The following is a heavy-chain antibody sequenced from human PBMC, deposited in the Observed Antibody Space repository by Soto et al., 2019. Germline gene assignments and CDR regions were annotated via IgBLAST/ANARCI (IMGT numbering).Heavy chain of an antibody. Sequence: GGSLRLSCAASGFTVSSSAMIWVRQAPGKGLEWVATFSAGGSRYYADSVKGRFTISRNSSQNTLYLQMNGLRAEDTALYYCAKDRGSGGIVAGTPDYWGQGTLVTVSS. J-gene: IGHJ4*02. CDR2: FSAGGSR. V-gene: IGHV3-23*01. CDR1: GFTVSSSA. CDR3: AKDRGSGGIVAGTPDY. D-gene: IGHD6-19*01.